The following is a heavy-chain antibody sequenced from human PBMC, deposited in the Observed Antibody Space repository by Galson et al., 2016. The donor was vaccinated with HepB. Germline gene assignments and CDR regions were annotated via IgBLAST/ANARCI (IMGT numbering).Heavy chain of an antibody. V-gene: IGHV3-23*01. Sequence: SLRLSCAASGFTFSDLGMRWVRQAPGKGLEWVSSISDGGDKTFYADSVKGRFTVSRDNSKNTLFLHMTSLRADDTALYYCLSTTLTTTLGGQGTLVIVS. J-gene: IGHJ4*02. D-gene: IGHD4-17*01. CDR1: GFTFSDLG. CDR2: ISDGGDKT. CDR3: LSTTLTTTL.